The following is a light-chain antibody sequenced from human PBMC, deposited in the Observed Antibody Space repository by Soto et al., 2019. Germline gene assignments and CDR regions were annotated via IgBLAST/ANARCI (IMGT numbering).Light chain of an antibody. J-gene: IGKJ4*01. CDR1: QGINSF. V-gene: IGKV1-9*01. CDR2: AAS. CDR3: QQLERYPST. Sequence: QKIGCPSCMYGSVVARVTITCRASQGINSFLAWYQQKPGKAPKLLIYAASTLQSGVPSRFSGSGSGTDFTLTSSSLQPEDFATNYCQQLERYPSTFCGGTKVDNK.